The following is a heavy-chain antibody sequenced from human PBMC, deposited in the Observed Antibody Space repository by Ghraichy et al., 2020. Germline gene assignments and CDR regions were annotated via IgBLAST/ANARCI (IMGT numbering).Heavy chain of an antibody. CDR2: MNPNSGNT. D-gene: IGHD5-18*01. CDR3: ARERGIQLTNWFDP. J-gene: IGHJ5*02. Sequence: ASVKVSCKASGYTFTSYDVNWVRQATGQGLEWMGWMNPNSGNTGYAQKFQGRVTMTRNTSISTAYMELSSLRSEDTAVYYCARERGIQLTNWFDPWGQGTLVTVSS. V-gene: IGHV1-8*01. CDR1: GYTFTSYD.